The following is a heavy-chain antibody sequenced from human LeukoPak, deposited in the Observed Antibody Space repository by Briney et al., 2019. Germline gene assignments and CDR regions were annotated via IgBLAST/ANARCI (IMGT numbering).Heavy chain of an antibody. CDR3: ARDVGKAY. CDR2: IHSSGNT. J-gene: IGHJ4*02. Sequence: SETLSLTCTVSGFSISTYYWSWFRQPAGKELEWIGRIHSSGNTNYNPSLQSRVSLSIDTSQNQFSPRLTSLTAADTAVYFCARDVGKAYWGQGLLAIVSS. D-gene: IGHD4-23*01. V-gene: IGHV4-4*07. CDR1: GFSISTYY.